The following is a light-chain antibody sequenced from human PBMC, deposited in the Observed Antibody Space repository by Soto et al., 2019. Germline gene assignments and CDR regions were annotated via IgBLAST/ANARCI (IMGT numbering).Light chain of an antibody. CDR1: SSDVGGYNY. V-gene: IGLV2-8*01. J-gene: IGLJ1*01. Sequence: QSALTQPPSASGSPGQSVAISCTGTSSDVGGYNYVSWYQQHPGKAPKLMIYHVGQRPSGVPDRFSGSKSGNTASLTISGLQAEDEADYYCSSYTSSNTPYVFGAGTKSPS. CDR3: SSYTSSNTPYV. CDR2: HVG.